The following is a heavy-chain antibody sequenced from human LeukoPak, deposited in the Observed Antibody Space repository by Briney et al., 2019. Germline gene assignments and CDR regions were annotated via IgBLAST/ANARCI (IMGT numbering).Heavy chain of an antibody. D-gene: IGHD1-26*01. CDR2: INPSGGST. CDR3: ARRRGSRSYDPYDAFDI. CDR1: GYTFTSYY. V-gene: IGHV1-46*01. J-gene: IGHJ3*02. Sequence: ASVKVSCKASGYTFTSYYMHWVRQAPGQGLEWMGIINPSGGSTSYAQKFQGRVTMTRDTSTSTVYMELSSLRSEDTAVYYCARRRGSRSYDPYDAFDIWGQGTMVTVSS.